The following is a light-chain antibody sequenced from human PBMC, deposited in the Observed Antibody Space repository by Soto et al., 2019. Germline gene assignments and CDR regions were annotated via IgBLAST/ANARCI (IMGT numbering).Light chain of an antibody. CDR1: SSNIGAGYD. CDR3: QSYDSRLSGSRVV. CDR2: GNS. J-gene: IGLJ2*01. V-gene: IGLV1-40*01. Sequence: QSVVTQPPSVSGAPGQRVTISCTGSSSNIGAGYDVHWYQQLPGTAPKLLIYGNSNRPSGVPDRFSGSKSGTSASLAITGLQAEDEADYYCQSYDSRLSGSRVVFGGGTKLTVL.